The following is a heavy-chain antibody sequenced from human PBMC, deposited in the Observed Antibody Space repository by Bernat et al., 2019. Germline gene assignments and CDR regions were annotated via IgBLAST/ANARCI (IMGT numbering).Heavy chain of an antibody. CDR1: GFTFSSYD. J-gene: IGHJ4*02. V-gene: IGHV3-13*01. Sequence: EVQLLESGGGLVQPGGSLRLSCAALGFTFSSYDMHWVRQVTGKGLEWVSAISTAGDTYYADSVKARFTISREDARNSLYLQMNSLRAGDTAVYYCARGIVGATAYFDSWGQGTLVTVSS. CDR2: ISTAGDT. D-gene: IGHD1-26*01. CDR3: ARGIVGATAYFDS.